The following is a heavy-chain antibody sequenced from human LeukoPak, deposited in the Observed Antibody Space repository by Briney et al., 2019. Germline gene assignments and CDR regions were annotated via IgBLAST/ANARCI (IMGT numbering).Heavy chain of an antibody. J-gene: IGHJ4*02. CDR2: ISYDGSNK. CDR3: ARGLRSGWHFDY. CDR1: GFTFSSYA. V-gene: IGHV3-30*04. D-gene: IGHD6-19*01. Sequence: GGSLRLSCAASGFTFSSYAMHWVRQPPGKGLEWVAVISYDGSNKYYADSVKGRFTISRDNSKNTLYLQMNSLRAEDTAVYYCARGLRSGWHFDYWGQGTLVTVSS.